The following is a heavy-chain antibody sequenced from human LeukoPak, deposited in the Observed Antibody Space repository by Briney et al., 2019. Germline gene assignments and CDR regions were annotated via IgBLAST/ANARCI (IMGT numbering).Heavy chain of an antibody. D-gene: IGHD6-13*01. CDR1: GGSISSGGYY. J-gene: IGHJ4*02. CDR2: IYHSGST. Sequence: SQTLSLTCTVSGGSISSGGYYWSWIRQPPGKGLEWIGYIYHSGSTYYNPSLKSRVTISVDRSKNQFSLKLSSVTAADTAVYYCARSHTPGYSSSWGFDYWGQGTLVTVSS. V-gene: IGHV4-30-2*01. CDR3: ARSHTPGYSSSWGFDY.